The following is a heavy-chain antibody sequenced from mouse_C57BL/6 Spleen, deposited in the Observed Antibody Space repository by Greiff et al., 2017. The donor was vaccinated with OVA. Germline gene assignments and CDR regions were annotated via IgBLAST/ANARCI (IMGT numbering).Heavy chain of an antibody. J-gene: IGHJ1*03. CDR1: GYTFTSYW. Sequence: MQLQQPGAELVKPGASVKMSCKASGYTFTSYWITWVKQRPGQGLEWIGDIYPGSGSTNYNEKFKSKATLTVDTSSSTAYMQLSSLTSEDSAVYYCARDGHYYGSSYRYFDVWGTGTTVTVSS. V-gene: IGHV1-55*01. D-gene: IGHD1-1*01. CDR3: ARDGHYYGSSYRYFDV. CDR2: IYPGSGST.